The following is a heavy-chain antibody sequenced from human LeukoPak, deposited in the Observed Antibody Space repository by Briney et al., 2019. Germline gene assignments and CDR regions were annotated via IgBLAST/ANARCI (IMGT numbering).Heavy chain of an antibody. Sequence: GGSLRLSCAASGFTFSYYEMNWVRQAPGKGLEWVSYISSSGSTIYYADSVKGRFTISRDNAKNSLYLQMNSLRAEDTAVYYCARGDYHDTSGFRGGYYYYGMDVWGQGTTVIVSS. D-gene: IGHD3-22*01. J-gene: IGHJ6*02. CDR3: ARGDYHDTSGFRGGYYYYGMDV. CDR1: GFTFSYYE. CDR2: ISSSGSTI. V-gene: IGHV3-48*03.